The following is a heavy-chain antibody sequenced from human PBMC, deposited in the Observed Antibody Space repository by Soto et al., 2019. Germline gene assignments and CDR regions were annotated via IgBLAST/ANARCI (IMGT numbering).Heavy chain of an antibody. Sequence: PGGSLRPSCAASGVTFISYAISFVRQAPFKWLEWVSAISGSGGSTYYADSVKGRFTISRDNSKNTLYLQMNSLRAEDTAVYYCAKGAPPRDWFDPWGQGTLVTVSS. D-gene: IGHD6-6*01. CDR2: ISGSGGST. CDR3: AKGAPPRDWFDP. V-gene: IGHV3-23*01. J-gene: IGHJ5*02. CDR1: GVTFISYA.